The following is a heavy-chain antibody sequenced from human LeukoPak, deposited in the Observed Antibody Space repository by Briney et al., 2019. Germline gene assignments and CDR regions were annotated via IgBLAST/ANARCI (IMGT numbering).Heavy chain of an antibody. J-gene: IGHJ4*02. Sequence: PGGSLRLSCAASGFTFSDYYMTWIRQAPGKGLEWVSSISTNSGYTNNADSVKGRFTISRANAKNSLYLQMNSLRAEDTAVYYCAREKYGRVFDFWGQGTLVTVSS. CDR1: GFTFSDYY. V-gene: IGHV3-11*06. CDR3: AREKYGRVFDF. CDR2: ISTNSGYT. D-gene: IGHD3-10*01.